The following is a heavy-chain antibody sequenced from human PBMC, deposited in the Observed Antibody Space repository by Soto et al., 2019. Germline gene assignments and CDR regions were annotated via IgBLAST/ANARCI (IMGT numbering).Heavy chain of an antibody. CDR3: AKDLTRQLAYWLDP. Sequence: QVQLVQSGAAVKKPGASVKVSCKASGFSFTGYYIHWLRQAPGQGLEWMGWINAHSGGTEYAQKFQGRVTLTRDTSIATADLTLTSLTSDDTALYSCAKDLTRQLAYWLDPWGQGTQVTVSS. D-gene: IGHD6-6*01. V-gene: IGHV1-2*02. CDR2: INAHSGGT. CDR1: GFSFTGYY. J-gene: IGHJ5*02.